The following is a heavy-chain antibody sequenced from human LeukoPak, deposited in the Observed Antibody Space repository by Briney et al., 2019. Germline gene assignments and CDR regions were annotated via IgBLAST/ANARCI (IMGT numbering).Heavy chain of an antibody. D-gene: IGHD4-17*01. Sequence: GGSLRLSCAASRFTFSSYSMNWVRQAPGKGLEWVSSISSSGSYIYYADSVKGRFTISRDNAKNSLYLQMNSLRAEDTAVYYCARAGPTVTKYLDYWGQGTLVTVSS. J-gene: IGHJ4*02. CDR3: ARAGPTVTKYLDY. CDR1: RFTFSSYS. V-gene: IGHV3-21*01. CDR2: ISSSGSYI.